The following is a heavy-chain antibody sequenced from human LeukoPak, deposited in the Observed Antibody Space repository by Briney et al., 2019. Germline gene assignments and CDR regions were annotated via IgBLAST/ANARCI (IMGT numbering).Heavy chain of an antibody. V-gene: IGHV4-38-2*02. CDR2: INHSGST. J-gene: IGHJ5*02. CDR3: ARHKGPNRIIRGVLKGWFDP. CDR1: GYSISSGYY. Sequence: PSETLSLTCTVSGYSISSGYYWSWIRQPPGKGLEWIGEINHSGSTNYNPSLKSRVTISVDTSKNQFSPKLSSVTAADTAVYYCARHKGPNRIIRGVLKGWFDPWGQGTLVTVSS. D-gene: IGHD3-10*01.